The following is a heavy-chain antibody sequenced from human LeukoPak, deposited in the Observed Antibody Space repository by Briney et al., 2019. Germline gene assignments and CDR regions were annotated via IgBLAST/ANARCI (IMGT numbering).Heavy chain of an antibody. CDR2: INHSGST. D-gene: IGHD1-14*01. CDR3: ARHGTRYHYYYMDV. Sequence: SETLSLTCAVYGGSFSGYYWSWIRQPPGKGLEWIGEINHSGSTNYNPSLKSRVTISVDTSKNQFSLKLSSVTAADTAVYYCARHGTRYHYYYMDVWGKGTTVTISS. J-gene: IGHJ6*03. CDR1: GGSFSGYY. V-gene: IGHV4-34*01.